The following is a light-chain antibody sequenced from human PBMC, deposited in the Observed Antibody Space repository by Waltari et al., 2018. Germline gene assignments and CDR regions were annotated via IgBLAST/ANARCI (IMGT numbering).Light chain of an antibody. CDR1: NIGAKR. CDR3: QVWDYDTAHLV. CDR2: YDS. Sequence: SYVLTQPPSVSVAPGKTARIACGGNNIGAKRVHWYQERPGQAPVLFIYYDSVRPSGIPERFSGSNSGNTATLTISRVEAGDEADYYCQVWDYDTAHLVFGGGTTLTVV. J-gene: IGLJ3*02. V-gene: IGLV3-21*04.